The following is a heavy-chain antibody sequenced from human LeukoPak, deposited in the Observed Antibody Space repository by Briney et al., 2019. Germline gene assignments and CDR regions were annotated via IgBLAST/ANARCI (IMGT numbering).Heavy chain of an antibody. D-gene: IGHD3-22*01. CDR3: ARDQKNYDSSGYDP. J-gene: IGHJ5*02. Sequence: SVKVSCKASGGTFSSYAISWVRQAPGQGLEWMGRIIPIFGIANYAQKFQGKVTITADKSTSTAYMELSSLRSEDTAVYYCARDQKNYDSSGYDPWGQGTLVTVSS. CDR2: IIPIFGIA. V-gene: IGHV1-69*04. CDR1: GGTFSSYA.